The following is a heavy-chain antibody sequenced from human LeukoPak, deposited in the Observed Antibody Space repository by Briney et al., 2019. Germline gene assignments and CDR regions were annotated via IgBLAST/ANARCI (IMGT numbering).Heavy chain of an antibody. D-gene: IGHD3-10*01. Sequence: GASVTVSCKASGYTFTIYAISWVRQAPGQGHEWMGGIIPIFGTANYAQKFQGRVTITADESTSTAYMELSSLRSEDTAVYYCARDAYYGSGSYSFGWGQGTLVTVSS. J-gene: IGHJ4*02. CDR1: GYTFTIYA. CDR2: IIPIFGTA. V-gene: IGHV1-69*13. CDR3: ARDAYYGSGSYSFG.